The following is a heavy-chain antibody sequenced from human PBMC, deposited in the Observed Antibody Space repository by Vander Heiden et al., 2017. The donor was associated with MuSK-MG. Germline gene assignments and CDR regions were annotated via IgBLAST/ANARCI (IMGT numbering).Heavy chain of an antibody. D-gene: IGHD2-21*02. CDR2: IYPGDSDT. J-gene: IGHJ4*02. Sequence: EVPLLQSGAEVKKPGESLKISCKGSGSSFTTYWIGWARQKPGKGLEWMGIIYPGDSDTRYNPSFQGQVTISADKSITTAYLQWRSLKASDTAMYYCARQSVTGLLYFEYWGQGTLVTVSS. CDR1: GSSFTTYW. CDR3: ARQSVTGLLYFEY. V-gene: IGHV5-51*01.